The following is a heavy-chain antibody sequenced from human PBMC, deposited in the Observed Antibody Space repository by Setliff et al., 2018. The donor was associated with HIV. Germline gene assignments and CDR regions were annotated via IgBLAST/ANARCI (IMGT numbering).Heavy chain of an antibody. J-gene: IGHJ4*02. D-gene: IGHD3-10*01. CDR1: GVSISSQY. CDR3: ARSPSYGSPGYY. V-gene: IGHV4-34*01. CDR2: INHSGST. Sequence: SETLSLTCAVSGVSISSQYWSWIRQPPGKGLEWIGEINHSGSTNYNPSLKSRVTISVDTSKNQFSLKVTSVTAADTALYYCARSPSYGSPGYYWGQGTLVTVSS.